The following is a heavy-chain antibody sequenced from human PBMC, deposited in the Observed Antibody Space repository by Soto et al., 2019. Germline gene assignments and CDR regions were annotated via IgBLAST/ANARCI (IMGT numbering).Heavy chain of an antibody. J-gene: IGHJ6*02. V-gene: IGHV3-9*01. D-gene: IGHD4-17*01. CDR1: GFTFDDYA. Sequence: EVQLVESGGGLVQPGRSLRLSCAASGFTFDDYAMHWVRQAPGKGLEWVSGIRWNSGSIGYADSVKGRFTISRDNAKNSLYLQVNSLSAEDTALHYCAKDYGDYGSGGMDVWGQGAPVAVSS. CDR2: IRWNSGSI. CDR3: AKDYGDYGSGGMDV.